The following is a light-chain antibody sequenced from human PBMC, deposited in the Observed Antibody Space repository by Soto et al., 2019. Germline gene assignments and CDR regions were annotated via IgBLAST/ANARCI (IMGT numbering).Light chain of an antibody. Sequence: TQSPAFMSVSPGERATLSCRASQTINTLLAWYQHKPGQAPRLLIYRSSTRATGIPVRFSGSGSGTEFTLTISSLQSEDFAVYYCQQYGRSPSTFGGGTKVEIK. CDR3: QQYGRSPST. J-gene: IGKJ4*01. CDR1: QTINTL. CDR2: RSS. V-gene: IGKV3-15*01.